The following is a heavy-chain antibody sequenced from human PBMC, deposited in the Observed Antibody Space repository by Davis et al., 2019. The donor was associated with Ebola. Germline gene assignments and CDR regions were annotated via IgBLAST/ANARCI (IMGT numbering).Heavy chain of an antibody. CDR3: ARGPDVVALVAPTLPDC. Sequence: GESLKISCAASGFTFSSHAMHWVRQGPGKGLEWVAITSFDGKNEYYADSVKGRFAITRDNAKDTLSLQMNSLRPEDTGIYYCARGPDVVALVAPTLPDCWGQGTLVTVSS. J-gene: IGHJ4*02. V-gene: IGHV3-30*09. D-gene: IGHD2-15*01. CDR2: TSFDGKNE. CDR1: GFTFSSHA.